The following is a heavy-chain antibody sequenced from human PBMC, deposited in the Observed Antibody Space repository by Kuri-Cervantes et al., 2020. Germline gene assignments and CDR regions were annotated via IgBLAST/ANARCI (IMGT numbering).Heavy chain of an antibody. V-gene: IGHV3-21*01. CDR1: GFTFSSYS. Sequence: GESLKISCAASGFTFSSYSMNWVRQAPGKGLEWVSSISSSSSYIYYADSVKGRFTISRDNAKNSLYLQMNSLRAEDTAVYYCASGYDILTGYPYFDYWGQGTQVTVSS. CDR3: ASGYDILTGYPYFDY. CDR2: ISSSSSYI. J-gene: IGHJ4*02. D-gene: IGHD3-9*01.